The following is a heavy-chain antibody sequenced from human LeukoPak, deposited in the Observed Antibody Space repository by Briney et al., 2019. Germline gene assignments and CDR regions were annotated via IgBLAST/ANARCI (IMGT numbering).Heavy chain of an antibody. J-gene: IGHJ5*02. CDR2: ISYEGGTQ. D-gene: IGHD3-10*01. CDR1: GVTLSPYG. V-gene: IGHV3-30*18. Sequence: GGSLRLSCAASGVTLSPYGMHWVRQAPGKGLEWVAVISYEGGTQHYADSVKGRFIISRDNPRNTLCLQMNILRTEDTAVYYCAKEGTPQVSTWYDLWGQGTQVIVSS. CDR3: AKEGTPQVSTWYDL.